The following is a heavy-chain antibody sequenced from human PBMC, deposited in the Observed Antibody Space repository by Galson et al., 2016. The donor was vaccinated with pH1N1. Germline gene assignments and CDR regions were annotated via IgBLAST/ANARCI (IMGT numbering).Heavy chain of an antibody. J-gene: IGHJ4*02. CDR3: ASDRGGNFQSFDY. D-gene: IGHD4-23*01. Sequence: SETLSLTCTVSGGSVATNTYYWGWIRQPPGKGLEWIGSIFYGGTTYYSPSLQSRVTVSMDTSNNQVSLTISSVTAADTAVYFCASDRGGNFQSFDYWGQGTLVAVSS. CDR2: IFYGGTT. V-gene: IGHV4-39*07. CDR1: GGSVATNTYY.